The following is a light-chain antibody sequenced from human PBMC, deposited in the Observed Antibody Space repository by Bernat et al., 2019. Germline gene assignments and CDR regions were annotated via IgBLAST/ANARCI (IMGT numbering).Light chain of an antibody. CDR2: GNS. Sequence: QSVLTQPPSVSGAPGQRVTISCTGSSSNIGAGYDVHWYQQLPGTAPKLLIYGNSNRPSGVPDRFSGSKSGTSASLAISGLQAEDEADYYWQSYDSSLVEVFGTGTKVTV. CDR3: QSYDSSLVEV. J-gene: IGLJ1*01. V-gene: IGLV1-40*01. CDR1: SSNIGAGYD.